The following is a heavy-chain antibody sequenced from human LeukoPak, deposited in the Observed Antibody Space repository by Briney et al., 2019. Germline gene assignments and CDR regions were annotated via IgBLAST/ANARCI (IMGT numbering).Heavy chain of an antibody. CDR3: ARVAPSFLVAGTGAFDI. CDR1: GGSISSYY. J-gene: IGHJ3*02. CDR2: IYYSGST. D-gene: IGHD2-15*01. V-gene: IGHV4-59*01. Sequence: SETLSLTCTVSGGSISSYYWSWIRQPPGKGLEWIGYIYYSGSTNYNPSLKSRVTISVDTSKNQFSLKLSSVTAADTAMYYCARVAPSFLVAGTGAFDIWSQGTMVTVSS.